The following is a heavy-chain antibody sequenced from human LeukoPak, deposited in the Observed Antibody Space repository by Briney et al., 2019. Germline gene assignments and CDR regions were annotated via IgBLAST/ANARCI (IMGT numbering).Heavy chain of an antibody. J-gene: IGHJ4*02. CDR2: MNPNSGNT. D-gene: IGHD6-13*01. V-gene: IGHV1-8*01. CDR3: ARGGGIAAAGTRDFDY. CDR1: GYTFTSYD. Sequence: ASVKVSCKASGYTFTSYDINWVRQATGQGLEWMGWMNPNSGNTGYAQKFQGRVTMTRDTSISTAYMELSRLRSDDTAVYYCARGGGIAAAGTRDFDYWGQGTLVTVSS.